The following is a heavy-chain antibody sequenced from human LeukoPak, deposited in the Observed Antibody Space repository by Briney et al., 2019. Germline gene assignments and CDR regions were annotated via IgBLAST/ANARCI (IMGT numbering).Heavy chain of an antibody. Sequence: KPGGSLRLSCAASGFTFSSYEMNWVRQAPGKGLEWVSSISSSSSYIYYADSVKGRFTISRDNAKSSLYLQMNSLRAEDTAVYYCARAWELRHTLFDYWGQGTLVTVSS. V-gene: IGHV3-21*01. CDR3: ARAWELRHTLFDY. D-gene: IGHD1-26*01. CDR1: GFTFSSYE. CDR2: ISSSSSYI. J-gene: IGHJ4*02.